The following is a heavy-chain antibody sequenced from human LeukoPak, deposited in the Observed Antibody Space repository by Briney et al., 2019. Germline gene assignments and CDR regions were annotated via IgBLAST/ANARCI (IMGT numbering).Heavy chain of an antibody. D-gene: IGHD2-2*01. CDR2: IKEDGSEK. Sequence: GGSLRLSCAASGFTFSQYWMGWVRQAPGKGLDWVANIKEDGSEKYYVDSVKGRFTISRDNTKNSLYLEMNSLRAEDTAVYYCARDAQGGYCSSASCYSDYWGQGTLVTVSS. CDR3: ARDAQGGYCSSASCYSDY. CDR1: GFTFSQYW. J-gene: IGHJ4*02. V-gene: IGHV3-7*01.